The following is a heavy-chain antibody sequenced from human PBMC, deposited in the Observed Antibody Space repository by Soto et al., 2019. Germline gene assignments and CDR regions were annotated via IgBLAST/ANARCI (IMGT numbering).Heavy chain of an antibody. J-gene: IGHJ4*02. CDR1: GFSLNSNEMR. CDR2: IDWDGEK. CDR3: ARTTHTGTDY. V-gene: IGHV2-70*04. D-gene: IGHD1-1*01. Sequence: SGPTLVNPTETLTLTCTFSGFSLNSNEMRVTWIRQPPGKALEWLARIDWDGEKFYSSSLRTRLTISKDSSKNQVVLTMTNMDPVDTATYYCARTTHTGTDYWGQGFFGHRLL.